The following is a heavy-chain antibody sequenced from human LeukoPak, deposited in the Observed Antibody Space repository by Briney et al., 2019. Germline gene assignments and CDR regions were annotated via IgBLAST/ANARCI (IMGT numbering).Heavy chain of an antibody. Sequence: SETLSLTCGVSAYSVNSAYYWGWIRQPPGKGLEWIGTIYHSGTTYYNPSLKNRVTISVDTSKNQFSLKLTSVTAADMAVYYCARLVPTTGYFDSWGQGTLVTVSS. D-gene: IGHD1-1*01. CDR2: IYHSGTT. J-gene: IGHJ4*02. CDR1: AYSVNSAYY. V-gene: IGHV4-38-2*01. CDR3: ARLVPTTGYFDS.